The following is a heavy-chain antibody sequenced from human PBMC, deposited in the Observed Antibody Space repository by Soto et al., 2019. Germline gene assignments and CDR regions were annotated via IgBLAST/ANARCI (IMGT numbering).Heavy chain of an antibody. J-gene: IGHJ5*01. D-gene: IGHD3-3*01. V-gene: IGHV3-23*01. CDR3: AKSTGTILGVVIGCWFDS. Sequence: GGSLRLSCAASGFTFSNYAMSWVRQAPGKGLEWVSVISDSGGSIYYADSVKGRFTISRDNSKNTLYLQMSSLRAEDTAIYYCAKSTGTILGVVIGCWFDSWGQGTLVTVSS. CDR2: ISDSGGSI. CDR1: GFTFSNYA.